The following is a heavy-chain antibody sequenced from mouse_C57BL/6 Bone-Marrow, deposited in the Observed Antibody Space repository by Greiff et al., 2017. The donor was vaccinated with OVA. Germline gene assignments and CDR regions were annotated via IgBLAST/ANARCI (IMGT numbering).Heavy chain of an antibody. Sequence: QVQLQQPGAELVKPGASVKLSCKASGYTFTSYWMQWVKQRPGQGLEWIGEIDPSDSYTNYNQKFKGKATLTVDTSSSPAYMQLSSLTSKDSAVYYCARTFNCVYAMDYWGQGTSVTVSS. J-gene: IGHJ4*01. CDR2: IDPSDSYT. CDR1: GYTFTSYW. CDR3: ARTFNCVYAMDY. D-gene: IGHD4-1*01. V-gene: IGHV1-50*01.